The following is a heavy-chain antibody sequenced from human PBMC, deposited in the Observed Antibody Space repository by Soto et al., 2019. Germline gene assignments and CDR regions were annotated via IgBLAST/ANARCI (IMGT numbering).Heavy chain of an antibody. CDR2: MHYNGYT. CDR1: GGSISSGGYS. D-gene: IGHD3-10*01. Sequence: SETLSLTCAVSGGSISSGGYSWSWIRQPPGKGLEWIGYMHYNGYTSYNPSLRSRVTISVDTSKNQFSLKLTSVTVADTALYYCESEGFGATHCLVDVWGQGTTVTVSS. V-gene: IGHV4-61*08. CDR3: ESEGFGATHCLVDV. J-gene: IGHJ6*02.